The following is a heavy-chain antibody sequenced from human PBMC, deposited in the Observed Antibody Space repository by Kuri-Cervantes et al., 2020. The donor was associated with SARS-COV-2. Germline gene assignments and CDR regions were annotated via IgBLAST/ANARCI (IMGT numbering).Heavy chain of an antibody. V-gene: IGHV4-39*07. J-gene: IGHJ5*02. CDR1: GGSISSSSYY. CDR2: IYYSGST. CDR3: ARSFGPYCSSTSCYSGGGWFDP. Sequence: GSLRLSCTVSGGSISSSSYYWGWIRQPPGKGLEWIGSIYYSGSTYYNPSLKSRVTISVDTSKNQFSLKLSSVTAADTAVYYCARSFGPYCSSTSCYSGGGWFDPWGQGTLVTVSS. D-gene: IGHD2-2*01.